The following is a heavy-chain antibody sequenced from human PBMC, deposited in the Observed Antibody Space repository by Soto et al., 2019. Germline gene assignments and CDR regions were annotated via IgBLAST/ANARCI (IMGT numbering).Heavy chain of an antibody. Sequence: SETLSLTCTVSGASISSSYWRWIRQSPERGLEWSAYVYHTGATNYNPSLKSRVTISLDTSKGQFSLNLTSLTTADTAVYFCARGGNRYSNVASGVGGFDYWGQGSLVTVSS. CDR3: ARGGNRYSNVASGVGGFDY. CDR2: VYHTGAT. J-gene: IGHJ4*02. CDR1: GASISSSY. V-gene: IGHV4-59*01. D-gene: IGHD5-12*01.